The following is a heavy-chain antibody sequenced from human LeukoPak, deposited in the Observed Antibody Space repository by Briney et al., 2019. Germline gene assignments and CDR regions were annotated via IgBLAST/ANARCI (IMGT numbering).Heavy chain of an antibody. CDR2: ISGSGGST. CDR1: GFTSSSYA. D-gene: IGHD4-23*01. Sequence: PGGSLRLSCAASGFTSSSYAMSWVRQAPGKGLEWVSAISGSGGSTYYADSVKGRFSISRDNSKNTLYLQMNSLRAEDTAVYYCARGDYGGNSMDYWGQGTLVTVSS. J-gene: IGHJ4*02. CDR3: ARGDYGGNSMDY. V-gene: IGHV3-23*01.